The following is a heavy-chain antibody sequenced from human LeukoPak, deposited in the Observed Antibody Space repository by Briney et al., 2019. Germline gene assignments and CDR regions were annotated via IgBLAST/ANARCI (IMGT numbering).Heavy chain of an antibody. Sequence: PGESLKISCKGSGYSFTSYWIGWVRQMPGKGLEWMGIIYPGDSDTRYSPSFQGQVTISADKSISTAYLQWSSLKASDTAMYYCARIYSYGLPARMYYFDYWGQGTLVTVSS. CDR2: IYPGDSDT. D-gene: IGHD5-18*01. CDR1: GYSFTSYW. V-gene: IGHV5-51*01. CDR3: ARIYSYGLPARMYYFDY. J-gene: IGHJ4*02.